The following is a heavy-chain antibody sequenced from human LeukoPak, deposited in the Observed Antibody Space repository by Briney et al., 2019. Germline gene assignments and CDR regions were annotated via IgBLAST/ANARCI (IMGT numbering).Heavy chain of an antibody. CDR1: GGSFSGYY. J-gene: IGHJ3*02. Sequence: SETLSLTCAVYGGSFSGYYWSWIRQPPGKGLEWIGYIYYSGSTNYNPSLKSRVTISVDTSKNQFSLKLNSVTAADTAVYYCARAADAFDIWGQGTMVTVSS. V-gene: IGHV4-59*01. CDR3: ARAADAFDI. CDR2: IYYSGST.